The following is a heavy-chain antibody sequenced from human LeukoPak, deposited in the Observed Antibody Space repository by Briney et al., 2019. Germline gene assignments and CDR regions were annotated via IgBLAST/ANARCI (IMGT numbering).Heavy chain of an antibody. CDR1: GGTFSSYA. J-gene: IGHJ6*03. CDR3: ARGGDAGTAMEYYYCMDV. D-gene: IGHD5-18*01. Sequence: GASVKVSCKASGGTFSSYAISWVRQAPGQGLEWMGGIIPIFGTANYAQKFQGRVTITADESTSTAYMELSSLRSEDTAVYYCARGGDAGTAMEYYYCMDVWGKGTTVTISS. CDR2: IIPIFGTA. V-gene: IGHV1-69*01.